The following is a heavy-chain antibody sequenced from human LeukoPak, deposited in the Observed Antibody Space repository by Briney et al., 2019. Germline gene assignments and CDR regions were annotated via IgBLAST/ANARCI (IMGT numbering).Heavy chain of an antibody. V-gene: IGHV1-24*01. CDR2: FDPEDGET. Sequence: GASVKVSCKVSGYTLTELSMHWARQAPGKGLEWMGGFDPEDGETIYAQKFQGRVTMTEDTSTDTAYMELSSLRSEDTAVYYCATVPRGSYLGEIDYWGQGTLVTVSS. CDR1: GYTLTELS. D-gene: IGHD1-26*01. CDR3: ATVPRGSYLGEIDY. J-gene: IGHJ4*02.